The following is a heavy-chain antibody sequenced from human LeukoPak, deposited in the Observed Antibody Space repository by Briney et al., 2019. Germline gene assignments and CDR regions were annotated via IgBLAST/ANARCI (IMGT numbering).Heavy chain of an antibody. Sequence: SETLSLTCTVPGGSISSSSYYWGWVRQPPGKGLEWIGSIYYSGSTYYNPSLKSRVTISVDTSKNQFSLKLSSVTAADTAVYYCARGRGTYGGRVDYWGQGTLVTVSS. CDR3: ARGRGTYGGRVDY. CDR1: GGSISSSSYY. V-gene: IGHV4-39*07. CDR2: IYYSGST. D-gene: IGHD4-23*01. J-gene: IGHJ4*02.